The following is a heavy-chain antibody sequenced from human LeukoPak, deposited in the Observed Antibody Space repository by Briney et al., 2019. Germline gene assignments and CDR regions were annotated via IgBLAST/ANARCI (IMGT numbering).Heavy chain of an antibody. D-gene: IGHD3-16*01. CDR1: GGSISSYY. CDR3: ARGGGFGSSFDY. CDR2: IYHSGST. J-gene: IGHJ4*02. Sequence: SETLSLTCTVSGGSISSYYWSWIRQPAGKGLEWIGSIYHSGSTYYNPSLKSRLTISIDTSKNQFSLKLSSVTAADTAVYYCARGGGFGSSFDYWGQGTLVTVSS. V-gene: IGHV4-4*07.